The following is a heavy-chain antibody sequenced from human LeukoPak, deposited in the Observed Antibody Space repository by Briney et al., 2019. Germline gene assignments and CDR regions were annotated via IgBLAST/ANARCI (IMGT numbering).Heavy chain of an antibody. J-gene: IGHJ4*02. CDR3: AKVYHSGSLSPFDY. Sequence: SGGSLRLSCTASGFTLSSYEMSWIRQAPGKGLEWVSSTDYSGGSTHYADSVKGRLTISRDNSKNTLYLQMNSLRAEDTAVYYCAKVYHSGSLSPFDYWGQGTLVTVSS. CDR1: GFTLSSYE. D-gene: IGHD1-26*01. CDR2: TDYSGGST. V-gene: IGHV3-23*01.